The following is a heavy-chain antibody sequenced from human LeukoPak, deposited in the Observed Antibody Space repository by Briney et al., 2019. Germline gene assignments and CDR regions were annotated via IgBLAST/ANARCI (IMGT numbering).Heavy chain of an antibody. Sequence: GGSLRLSCAASGFTVSTNYMSWVRQAPGKGLEWVSVIYSGDTTFYADSVRGKFTISRDNSKNTLYLQMNSLRSDDTAVYYCARVAPPLVRGVMAVKRRFDPWGQGTLVTVSS. CDR3: ARVAPPLVRGVMAVKRRFDP. CDR1: GFTVSTNY. CDR2: IYSGDTT. D-gene: IGHD3-10*01. J-gene: IGHJ5*02. V-gene: IGHV3-53*05.